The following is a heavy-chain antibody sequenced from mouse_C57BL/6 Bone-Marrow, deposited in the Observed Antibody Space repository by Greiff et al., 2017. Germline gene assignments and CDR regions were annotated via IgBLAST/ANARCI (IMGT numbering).Heavy chain of an antibody. CDR3: TTKGPGWNYAMDY. V-gene: IGHV14-1*01. Sequence: VQLQQSGAELVRPGASVKLSCTASGFNIKDYYMHWVKQRPEQGLEWIGRIDPEDGDTEYAPKFQGKATMTADTSSTTAYLQLSSLTSEDTAVYYGTTKGPGWNYAMDYWGQGTSVTVSS. CDR2: IDPEDGDT. D-gene: IGHD3-1*01. CDR1: GFNIKDYY. J-gene: IGHJ4*01.